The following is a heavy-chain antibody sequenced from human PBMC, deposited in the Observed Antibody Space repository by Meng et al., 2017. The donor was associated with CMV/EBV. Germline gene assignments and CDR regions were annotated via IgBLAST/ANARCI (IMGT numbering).Heavy chain of an antibody. J-gene: IGHJ4*02. V-gene: IGHV3-11*04. CDR2: ISSSGSTI. CDR1: GFTFSDYY. Sequence: GESLKISCAASGFTFSDYYMSWIRQAPGKGLEWVSYISSSGSTIYYADSVKGRFTISRDNAKNSLYLQMNSLRAEDTAVYYCARALVRTPPPDYWGQGTLVTVSS. D-gene: IGHD6-6*01. CDR3: ARALVRTPPPDY.